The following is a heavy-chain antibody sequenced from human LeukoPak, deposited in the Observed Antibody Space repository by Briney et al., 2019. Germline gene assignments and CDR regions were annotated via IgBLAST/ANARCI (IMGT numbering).Heavy chain of an antibody. V-gene: IGHV4-38-2*02. CDR3: ARAGWDPKYYYYMDV. Sequence: SETLSLTCSISGYSISSDYYWGWIRQPPGKGLEWIGCIYNSGSTNYNPSLKSRITISVDTSKDQFSLKLNSVTAADTAVYYCARAGWDPKYYYYMDVWGTGTTVTISS. J-gene: IGHJ6*03. D-gene: IGHD6-19*01. CDR1: GYSISSDYY. CDR2: IYNSGST.